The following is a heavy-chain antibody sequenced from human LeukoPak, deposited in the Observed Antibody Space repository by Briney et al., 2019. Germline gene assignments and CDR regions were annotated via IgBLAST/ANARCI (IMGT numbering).Heavy chain of an antibody. CDR3: VKDLIVGDYYSSDNYYLPDAFDI. J-gene: IGHJ3*02. D-gene: IGHD3-10*01. CDR1: GFGFEDYV. CDR2: ICGDSAVT. V-gene: IGHV3-43*02. Sequence: GGSLRLSCAASGFGFEDYVMHWVRQVPGKGLEWVALICGDSAVTYYADSLKGRFTISRDNSYNSLYLQMDRLRIEDTALYYCVKDLIVGDYYSSDNYYLPDAFDIWGQGTMVTVSS.